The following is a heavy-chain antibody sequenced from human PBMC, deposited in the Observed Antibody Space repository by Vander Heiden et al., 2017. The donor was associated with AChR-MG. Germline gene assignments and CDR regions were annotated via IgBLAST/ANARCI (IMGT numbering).Heavy chain of an antibody. CDR2: MNPNSGNT. Sequence: QVQLVQSGAEVKKPGASVKVSCKASGYTFTSYDINCVRQATGQGLEWMGWMNPNSGNTGYAHKVQGRVTMTRNTSIITAYMELSSLRSEDTAVYYCARGRIAAAGRGFDYWGQGTLVTVSS. CDR3: ARGRIAAAGRGFDY. V-gene: IGHV1-8*01. J-gene: IGHJ4*02. D-gene: IGHD6-13*01. CDR1: GYTFTSYD.